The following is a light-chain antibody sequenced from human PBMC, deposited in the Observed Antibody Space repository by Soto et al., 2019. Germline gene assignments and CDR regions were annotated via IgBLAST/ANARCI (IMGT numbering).Light chain of an antibody. CDR1: QAISKY. CDR2: DAS. CDR3: QHYNNLPYT. Sequence: DIQMTQSPSSLSASLGDRVTITCQASQAISKYLHWYQQRPGKAPKLVIYDASNLEAGVPSRFSGAGSGTFFTLTIGSLQPEDIATYYCQHYNNLPYTFGQGTKLEIK. J-gene: IGKJ2*01. V-gene: IGKV1-33*01.